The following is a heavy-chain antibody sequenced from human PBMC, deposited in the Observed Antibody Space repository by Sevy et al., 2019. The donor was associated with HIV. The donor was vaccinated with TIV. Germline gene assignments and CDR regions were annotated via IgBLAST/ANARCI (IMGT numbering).Heavy chain of an antibody. D-gene: IGHD6-19*01. CDR2: ISGSGGST. CDR3: AKGRGSSGYYYFDY. V-gene: IGHV3-23*01. Sequence: GGSLRLSCAASGFTFSSYAMSWVRQAPGKGLEWVSAISGSGGSTYYADSVKGRFTISRDNSKNTLYLQMNSLRAEDMAVYYCAKGRGSSGYYYFDYWGQGTLVTVSS. CDR1: GFTFSSYA. J-gene: IGHJ4*02.